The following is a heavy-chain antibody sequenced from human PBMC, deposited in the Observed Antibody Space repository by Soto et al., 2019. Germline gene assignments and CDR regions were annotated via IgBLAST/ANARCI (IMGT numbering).Heavy chain of an antibody. J-gene: IGHJ4*02. Sequence: QITLKESGPTLVKPTQTLTLTCTFSGFSLNTNAVGVAWIRQPPGKALEWLALLYWDDDKRYSPSLKSRLTITTDTSKNQVVLTRTNMDPEDTATDYCAHRRVRDSSGENFDSWGQGTLVTVSS. CDR2: LYWDDDK. D-gene: IGHD6-19*01. V-gene: IGHV2-5*02. CDR3: AHRRVRDSSGENFDS. CDR1: GFSLNTNAVG.